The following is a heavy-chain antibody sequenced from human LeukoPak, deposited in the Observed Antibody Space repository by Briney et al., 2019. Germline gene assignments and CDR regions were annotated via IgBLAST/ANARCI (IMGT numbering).Heavy chain of an antibody. CDR2: IYYSGST. CDR1: GGSISSYY. J-gene: IGHJ6*04. Sequence: SETLSLTCTVSGGSISSYYWSWIRQPPGKGLEWIGYIYYSGSTNYNPSLKSRVTISVDTSKNQFSLKLSSVTAADTAVYYCAKDPDAFCGGDCYSWEPRKMDVWGKGTTVTVSS. D-gene: IGHD2-21*02. V-gene: IGHV4-59*01. CDR3: AKDPDAFCGGDCYSWEPRKMDV.